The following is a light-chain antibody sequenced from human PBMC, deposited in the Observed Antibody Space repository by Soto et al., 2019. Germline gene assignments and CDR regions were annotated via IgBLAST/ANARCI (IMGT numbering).Light chain of an antibody. CDR1: QDIRTE. Sequence: ALQMTQSPSSLSASVGDRVTITCRASQDIRTELGWYQQKPGKAPKLLIYGATTLQSGVPSRFSGSGSGTDFTLTISGLQPEEFATYSCLQDYNYPRTFGQGTKVEVK. CDR3: LQDYNYPRT. J-gene: IGKJ1*01. V-gene: IGKV1-6*01. CDR2: GAT.